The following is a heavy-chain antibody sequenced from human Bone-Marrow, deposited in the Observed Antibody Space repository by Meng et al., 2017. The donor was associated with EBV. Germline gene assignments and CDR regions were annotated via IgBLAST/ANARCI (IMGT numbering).Heavy chain of an antibody. Sequence: VQLLHVGAEVKKPGASVKVSCKASGYTFTSYAMHWVRQAPGQRLEWMGWINAGNGNTKYSQKFQGRVTITRDTSASTAYMELSSLRSEDTAVYYCARLDSSGLNYWGQGTLVTVSS. J-gene: IGHJ4*02. D-gene: IGHD3-22*01. CDR1: GYTFTSYA. V-gene: IGHV1-3*01. CDR3: ARLDSSGLNY. CDR2: INAGNGNT.